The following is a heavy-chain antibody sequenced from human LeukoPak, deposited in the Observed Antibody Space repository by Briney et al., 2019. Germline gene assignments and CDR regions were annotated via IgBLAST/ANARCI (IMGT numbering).Heavy chain of an antibody. CDR2: IYTSGST. Sequence: PSQTLSLTCTVSGGSISSGSYYWSWIRQPAGKGLEWIGRIYTSGSTNYNPSLKSRVTISVDKSKNQFSLKLSSVTAADTAVYYCARYCSGGSCYSAPLFDYWGQGTLVTVSS. J-gene: IGHJ4*02. V-gene: IGHV4-61*02. D-gene: IGHD2-15*01. CDR1: GGSISSGSYY. CDR3: ARYCSGGSCYSAPLFDY.